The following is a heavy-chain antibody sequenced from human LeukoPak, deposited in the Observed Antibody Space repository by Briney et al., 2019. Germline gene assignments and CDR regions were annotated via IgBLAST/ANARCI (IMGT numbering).Heavy chain of an antibody. CDR1: GGSVSSGSYY. CDR3: ARESIAAVHGTDV. CDR2: IYYSGST. Sequence: PSETLSLTCTVSGGSVSSGSYYWRWIRQPPGKGLEWIGYIYYSGSTNYNPSLKSRVTISVDTSKNQFSLKLSSVTAADTAVYYCARESIAAVHGTDVWGQGTTVTVSS. J-gene: IGHJ6*02. V-gene: IGHV4-61*01. D-gene: IGHD6-6*01.